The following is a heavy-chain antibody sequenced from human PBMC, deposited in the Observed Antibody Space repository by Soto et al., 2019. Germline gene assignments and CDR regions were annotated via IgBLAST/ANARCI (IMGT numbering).Heavy chain of an antibody. CDR1: RFTFSYYA. CDR3: VRTIAVAGPDVYAM. V-gene: IGHV3-30-3*01. Sequence: GGSLRLSCAASRFTFSYYAMHWIRQALGKGLEWMAVILSDGSKQYYAESVKGRFTISRDNSKSTLYLQMNSLRVEDTAVYYCVRTIAVAGPDVYAMRGHGTMVIGSS. J-gene: IGHJ3*02. D-gene: IGHD6-19*01. CDR2: ILSDGSKQ.